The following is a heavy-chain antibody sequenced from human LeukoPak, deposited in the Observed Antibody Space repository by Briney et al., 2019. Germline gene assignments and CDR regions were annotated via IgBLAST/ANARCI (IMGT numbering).Heavy chain of an antibody. CDR2: IIPIFGTA. CDR3: ARVRYGSGAD. V-gene: IGHV1-69*13. J-gene: IGHJ4*02. D-gene: IGHD3-10*01. CDR1: GGTFSSYA. Sequence: ASVKVSCKASGGTFSSYAISWVRQAPGQGLEGMGGIIPIFGTANYAQKFQGRVTITADESTSTAYMELSSLRSEDTAVYYCARVRYGSGADWGQGTLVTVSS.